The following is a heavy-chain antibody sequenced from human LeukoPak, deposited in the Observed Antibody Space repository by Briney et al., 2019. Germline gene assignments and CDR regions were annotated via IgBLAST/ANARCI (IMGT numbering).Heavy chain of an antibody. D-gene: IGHD5-12*01. CDR1: GGSISSYY. CDR3: ARGGGYRGVYYYYYMDV. Sequence: PSETLSLTCTVSGGSISSYYWSWIRQPPGKGLEWIGYIYYSGSTNYNPSLKSRVTISVDTSKNQFSLKLSPVTAADTAVYYCARGGGYRGVYYYYYMDVWGKGTTVTVSS. J-gene: IGHJ6*03. V-gene: IGHV4-59*01. CDR2: IYYSGST.